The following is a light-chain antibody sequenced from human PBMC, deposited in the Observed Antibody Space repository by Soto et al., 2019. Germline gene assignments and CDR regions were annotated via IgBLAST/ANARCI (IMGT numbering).Light chain of an antibody. Sequence: EIVLTQSPGTLSLSPGEGATLSCRASQSVTRTFLAWYRQKLGQAPRLLIYGASSRATGIPDRFSGSGPGTDFTLTISSLQPEDFATYYCQQSYNTPITFGQGTRLEI. V-gene: IGKV3-20*01. CDR3: QQSYNTPIT. J-gene: IGKJ5*01. CDR1: QSVTRTF. CDR2: GAS.